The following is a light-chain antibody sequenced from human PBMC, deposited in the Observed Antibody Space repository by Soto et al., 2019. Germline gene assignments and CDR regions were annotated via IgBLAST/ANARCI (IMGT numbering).Light chain of an antibody. V-gene: IGLV2-14*01. Sequence: QSALTQPASVSASPGQSITISCTGTSSDVGTYDDVSWYRQHPGKAPKLLIYEVTNRPSGVSIRFSGSKSGNTASLTISGLQAEDEADYYCSSYTTSSTYVFGSGTKLTVL. CDR1: SSDVGTYDD. CDR2: EVT. J-gene: IGLJ1*01. CDR3: SSYTTSSTYV.